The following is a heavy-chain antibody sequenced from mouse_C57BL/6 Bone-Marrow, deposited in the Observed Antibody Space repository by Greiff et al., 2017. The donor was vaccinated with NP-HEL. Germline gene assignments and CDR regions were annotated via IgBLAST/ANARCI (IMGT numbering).Heavy chain of an antibody. CDR2: IYPGDGDT. CDR3: QLGPFAY. D-gene: IGHD4-1*02. V-gene: IGHV1-82*01. CDR1: GYAFSSSW. Sequence: VNVVESGPELVKPGASVKISCKASGYAFSSSWMNWVKQRPGKGLEWIGRIYPGDGDTNYNGKFKGKATLTADKSSSTAYMQLSSLTSEDSAVYFCQLGPFAYWGQGTLVTVSA. J-gene: IGHJ3*01.